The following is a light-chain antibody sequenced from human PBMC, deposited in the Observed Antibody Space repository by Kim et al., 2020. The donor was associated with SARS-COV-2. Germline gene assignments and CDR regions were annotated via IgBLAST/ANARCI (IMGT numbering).Light chain of an antibody. CDR3: QQSNSVPFT. CDR2: AAS. V-gene: IGKV1-39*01. Sequence: DIQMTQSPSSLSASVGDRVTITCRASQRIGTYLIWYQKKPGEAPKLLIYAASSLQSGVPSRFSGSGSGTDFTLTISSLQPEDSATYYCQQSNSVPFTFGPGTKWISN. J-gene: IGKJ3*01. CDR1: QRIGTY.